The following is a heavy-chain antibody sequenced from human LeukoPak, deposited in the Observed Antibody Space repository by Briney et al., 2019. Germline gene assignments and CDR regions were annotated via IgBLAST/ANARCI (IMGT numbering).Heavy chain of an antibody. CDR1: GLTFYTYA. V-gene: IGHV3-23*01. Sequence: GGSLRLSCAVSGLTFYTYAMSWVRQAPGKGLEWVSAISGSGGSTYYADSVKGRFTISRDNSKNTLYLQMNSLRAEDTAVYYCAKVASVVVPAAIYYWGQGTLVTVSS. J-gene: IGHJ4*02. CDR2: ISGSGGST. CDR3: AKVASVVVPAAIYY. D-gene: IGHD2-2*01.